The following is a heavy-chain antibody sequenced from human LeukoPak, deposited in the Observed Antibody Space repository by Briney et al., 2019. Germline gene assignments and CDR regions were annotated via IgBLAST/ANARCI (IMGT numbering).Heavy chain of an antibody. CDR1: GGSISSYY. Sequence: SETLSLTCTVSGGSISSYYWSWIRQPPGKGLEWIGYIYYSGSTNYNPSLKSRVTISVDTSKNRFSLKLSSVTAADTAVYYCARHSYLGDIVVLDPWGQGTLVTVSS. V-gene: IGHV4-59*08. D-gene: IGHD2-21*01. CDR2: IYYSGST. CDR3: ARHSYLGDIVVLDP. J-gene: IGHJ5*02.